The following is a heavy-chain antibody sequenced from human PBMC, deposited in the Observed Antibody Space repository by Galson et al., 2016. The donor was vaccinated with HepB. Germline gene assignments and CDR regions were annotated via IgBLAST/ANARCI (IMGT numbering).Heavy chain of an antibody. CDR3: AKDIQPYGSGSSPGH. J-gene: IGHJ4*02. CDR2: ISWNSGSI. Sequence: SLRLSCAASGFTFDDYAMHWVRQAPGKGLEWVSGISWNSGSIGYADSVKGRFTISRDNAKHSLCLQMNSLRAEDTALYYGAKDIQPYGSGSSPGHWGQGTLVTVSS. CDR1: GFTFDDYA. V-gene: IGHV3-9*01. D-gene: IGHD3-10*01.